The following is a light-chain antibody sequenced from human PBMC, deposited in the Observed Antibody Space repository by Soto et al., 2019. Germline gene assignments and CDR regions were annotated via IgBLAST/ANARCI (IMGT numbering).Light chain of an antibody. CDR2: EVR. CDR1: MRDVGAYNL. Sequence: QSALTQPASVSGSAGQSITISCSGTMRDVGAYNLVSWYQQHPGTAPKLIIYEVRNRPSGMSSRFSGSRSGNTASLSISGLQSEDEGDYYCRAYTSRSTLVFGGGTKLTVL. V-gene: IGLV2-14*01. CDR3: RAYTSRSTLV. J-gene: IGLJ3*02.